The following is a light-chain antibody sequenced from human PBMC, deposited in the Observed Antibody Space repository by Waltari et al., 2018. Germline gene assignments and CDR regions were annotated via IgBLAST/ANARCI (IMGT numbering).Light chain of an antibody. V-gene: IGKV3-20*01. J-gene: IGKJ1*01. CDR1: QSVTFDY. CDR3: QQYGSSPQT. CDR2: GAS. Sequence: EIVLTQSPGTLSLSPGEGAALSCRASQSVTFDYLAWYQQKPGQAPRLLIYGASSRATGIPDRFSSSGSGTDFTLTISRLEPEDFAVYYCQQYGSSPQTFGQGTKVEIK.